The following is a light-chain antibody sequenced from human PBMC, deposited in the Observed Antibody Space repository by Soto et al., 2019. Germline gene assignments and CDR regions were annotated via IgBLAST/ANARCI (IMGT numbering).Light chain of an antibody. CDR3: QQYGSSPLLT. V-gene: IGKV3-20*01. CDR2: GAS. CDR1: QSVSRS. J-gene: IGKJ4*01. Sequence: EIVLTQSPGTLSLSAGERATLSCRASQSVSRSLAWYQHKRGQAPRLVIYGASSRAAGIPDRFSGSGSGTYFTLTISRLEPEDFAVYYCQQYGSSPLLTFGGGTKVDIK.